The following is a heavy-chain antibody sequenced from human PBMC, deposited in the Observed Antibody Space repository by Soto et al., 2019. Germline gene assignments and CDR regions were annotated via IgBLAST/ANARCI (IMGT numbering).Heavy chain of an antibody. CDR1: GYSFTDYH. J-gene: IGHJ6*02. D-gene: IGHD2-8*01. CDR2: INPKSGGT. CDR3: ARGDSTDCSNGVCSFFYNHEMDV. Sequence: ASLKVSCKASGYSFTDYHIHWVRQAPGQGLEWLGRINPKSGGTSTAQKFQGWVTMTTDTSISTASMELTRLTSDDTAIYYCARGDSTDCSNGVCSFFYNHEMDVWGQGTTVTVSS. V-gene: IGHV1-2*04.